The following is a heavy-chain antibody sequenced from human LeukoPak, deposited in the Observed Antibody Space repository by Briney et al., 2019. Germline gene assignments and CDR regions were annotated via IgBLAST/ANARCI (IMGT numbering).Heavy chain of an antibody. Sequence: GGSLRLSCAASGFTFSSYAMSWVRQAPGKGLEWVSAISGSGGSTYYADSVKGRFTISRDNSKNTLYLQMNSLRAEDTAVYYSASYVDIVATTEFDYWGQGTLVTVSS. CDR2: ISGSGGST. J-gene: IGHJ4*02. D-gene: IGHD5-12*01. V-gene: IGHV3-23*01. CDR3: ASYVDIVATTEFDY. CDR1: GFTFSSYA.